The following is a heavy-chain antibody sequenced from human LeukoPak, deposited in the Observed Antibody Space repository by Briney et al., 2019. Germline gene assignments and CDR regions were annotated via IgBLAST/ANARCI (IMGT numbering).Heavy chain of an antibody. CDR2: ISSSSLTI. J-gene: IGHJ6*02. D-gene: IGHD3-22*01. CDR3: ARDSPYYYDSSGFGFNYYYYGMDV. V-gene: IGHV3-11*01. CDR1: GFTFSDYY. Sequence: GGSLRLSCAVSGFTFSDYYMNWIRQAPGKGLEWVSYISSSSLTIYYADSVKGRFTISRDNAKDSLYLQMNSLRAEDTAVYYCARDSPYYYDSSGFGFNYYYYGMDVWGQGTTVTVSS.